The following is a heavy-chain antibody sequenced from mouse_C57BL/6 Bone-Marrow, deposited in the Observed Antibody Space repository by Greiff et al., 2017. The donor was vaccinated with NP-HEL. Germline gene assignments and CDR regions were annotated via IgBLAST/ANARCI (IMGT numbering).Heavy chain of an antibody. CDR2: IYPRSGNT. V-gene: IGHV1-81*01. D-gene: IGHD2-3*01. CDR3: AKRGYDGYCVRFAY. J-gene: IGHJ3*01. Sequence: QVHVKQSGAELARPGASVKLSCKASGYTFTSYGISWVKQRTGQGLEWIGEIYPRSGNTYYNEKFKGKATLTADKSSSTAYMELRSLTSEDSAVYFCAKRGYDGYCVRFAYWGQGTLVTVSA. CDR1: GYTFTSYG.